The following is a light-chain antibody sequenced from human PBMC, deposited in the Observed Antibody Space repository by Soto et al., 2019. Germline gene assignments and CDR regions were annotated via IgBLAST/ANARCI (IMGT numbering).Light chain of an antibody. CDR1: QSISSK. V-gene: IGKV3-15*01. CDR2: DTS. Sequence: ILVRQSPGPLSVSPRRICTRSGRASQSISSKLAWFQQKAGQGTSLLIYDTSTRATGIPGRLSGSGSGTEFTLTINSLQSEDFAVYYCQQYYDWWTFGQGTKVDIK. J-gene: IGKJ1*01. CDR3: QQYYDWWT.